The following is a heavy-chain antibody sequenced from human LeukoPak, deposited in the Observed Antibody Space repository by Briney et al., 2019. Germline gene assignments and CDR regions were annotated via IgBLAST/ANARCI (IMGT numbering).Heavy chain of an antibody. CDR2: INHSGST. V-gene: IGHV4-34*01. CDR1: GGSFSGCY. CDR3: ARVRGAARLLGYFDY. D-gene: IGHD6-6*01. Sequence: SETLSLTCAVYGGSFSGCYWSWIRQPPGKGLEWIGEINHSGSTNYNPSLKSRVTISVDTSKNQFSLKLSSVTAADTAVYYCARVRGAARLLGYFDYWGQGTLVTVSS. J-gene: IGHJ4*02.